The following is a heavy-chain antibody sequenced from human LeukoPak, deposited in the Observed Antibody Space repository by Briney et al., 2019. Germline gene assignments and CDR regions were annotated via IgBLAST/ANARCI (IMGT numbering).Heavy chain of an antibody. D-gene: IGHD3-10*01. Sequence: GGSLRLSCAVSGFTFSSFSMNWVRQAPGKGLEWVSYISSSSSTIYYADSVKGRFTISRDNAKNSLYLQTNSLRAEDTAVYYCARDSYGSGSYYRIDYWGQGTLVTVSS. V-gene: IGHV3-48*04. CDR3: ARDSYGSGSYYRIDY. J-gene: IGHJ4*02. CDR1: GFTFSSFS. CDR2: ISSSSSTI.